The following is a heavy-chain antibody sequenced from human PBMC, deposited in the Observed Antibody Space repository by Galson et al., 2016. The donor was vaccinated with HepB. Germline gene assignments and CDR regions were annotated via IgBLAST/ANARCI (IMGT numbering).Heavy chain of an antibody. V-gene: IGHV5-51*01. CDR3: ARHVTIGGSYNRVDAFDG. CDR2: IYPGDSDI. D-gene: IGHD3-16*01. J-gene: IGHJ3*01. Sequence: QSGAEVKEPGESLKISCQASGYRFTDYWVAWVRQMPGKGLEWMGIIYPGDSDIRYSQSFQGQVTISVDKSISAAYLQWNSLKASDTAIYYCARHVTIGGSYNRVDAFDGWGQGTMVSVSS. CDR1: GYRFTDYW.